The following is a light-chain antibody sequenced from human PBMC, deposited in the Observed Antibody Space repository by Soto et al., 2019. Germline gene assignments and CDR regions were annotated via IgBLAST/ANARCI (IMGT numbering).Light chain of an antibody. CDR3: QQSYSTPWT. V-gene: IGKV1-39*01. Sequence: DIQMTQSPSSLSASVGDRVTITCRASESISSYLNWYQQKPGKAPKLLIYDASSLQSGVPSRFSGSGSGTDSTLTVSSLQPEDFAIYFCQQSYSTPWTFGHGTKVEIK. CDR2: DAS. CDR1: ESISSY. J-gene: IGKJ1*01.